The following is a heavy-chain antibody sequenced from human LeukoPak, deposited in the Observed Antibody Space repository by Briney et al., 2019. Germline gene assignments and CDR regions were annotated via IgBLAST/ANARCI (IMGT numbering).Heavy chain of an antibody. Sequence: SVKVSCKASGGTFSSYAISWVRQAPGQGLEWMGGIIPIFGTANYAQKFQGRVTITADESTSTAYMELSSLRSKDTAVYYCARDYGIVVAPNYYYYYGMDVWGQGTTVTVSS. D-gene: IGHD3-22*01. V-gene: IGHV1-69*13. CDR2: IIPIFGTA. CDR3: ARDYGIVVAPNYYYYYGMDV. J-gene: IGHJ6*02. CDR1: GGTFSSYA.